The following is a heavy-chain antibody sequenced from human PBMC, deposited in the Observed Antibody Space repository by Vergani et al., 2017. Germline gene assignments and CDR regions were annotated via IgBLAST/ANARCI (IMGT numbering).Heavy chain of an antibody. CDR2: IKSTFDRGTT. V-gene: IGHV3-15*07. Sequence: EVQLVESGGGIVKPGGPLRLSCVALGFSSRNAWRNWARRTPGRGREWVGRIKSTFDRGTTDYAAAVKGRFTISRDDSKNTLFLQMNGLKPEDIGVYYCTTDPRYCGDGSCYWLRDHHYYGMDVWGQGTTVTVSS. D-gene: IGHD2-21*01. J-gene: IGHJ6*02. CDR3: TTDPRYCGDGSCYWLRDHHYYGMDV. CDR1: GFSSRNAW.